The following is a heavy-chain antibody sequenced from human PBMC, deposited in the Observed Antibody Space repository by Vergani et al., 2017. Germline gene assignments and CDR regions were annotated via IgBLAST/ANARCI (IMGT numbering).Heavy chain of an antibody. CDR1: GFTFSSHA. J-gene: IGHJ6*03. CDR3: VREGSYCGSTTCRKPSYVYYYHMDV. V-gene: IGHV3-23*01. Sequence: EVQLLQSEGAVVQPGGSLRLSCVASGFTFSSHAMSWVRQGHGQGLEWVSSIKNTGDSTHYADSVKGRFTISRDNSRNTLDLLMSSLRAKDTAIYYCVREGSYCGSTTCRKPSYVYYYHMDVWGEGTTVTVSS. D-gene: IGHD2-21*01. CDR2: IKNTGDST.